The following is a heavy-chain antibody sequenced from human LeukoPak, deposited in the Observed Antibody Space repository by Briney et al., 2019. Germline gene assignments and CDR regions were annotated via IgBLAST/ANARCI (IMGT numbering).Heavy chain of an antibody. J-gene: IGHJ6*03. CDR2: IRYDGSNK. CDR3: AKDGRGLIVVVPAAPAGYMDV. V-gene: IGHV3-30*02. CDR1: GFTFSSYG. Sequence: PGGSLRLSCAASGFTFSSYGMHWVRQAPGKGLEWVAFIRYDGSNKYYADSVKGRFTISRDNSKNRLYLQMNSLRAEDTAVYYCAKDGRGLIVVVPAAPAGYMDVWGKGTTVTVSS. D-gene: IGHD2-2*01.